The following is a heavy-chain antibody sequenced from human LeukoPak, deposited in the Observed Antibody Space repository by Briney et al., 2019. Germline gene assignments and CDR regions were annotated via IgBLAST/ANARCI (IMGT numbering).Heavy chain of an antibody. J-gene: IGHJ6*02. CDR1: GFTFSSNW. CDR3: ARAGYYYYGMDV. D-gene: IGHD1-14*01. CDR2: INSDGSNT. V-gene: IGHV3-74*01. Sequence: PGGSLRLSCAGSGFTFSSNWMHWVRQVPGKGLVWVSRINSDGSNTNYADSVKGRFTISRDNSKNTLYLQMNSLRAEDTAVYYCARAGYYYYGMDVWGQGTTVTVSS.